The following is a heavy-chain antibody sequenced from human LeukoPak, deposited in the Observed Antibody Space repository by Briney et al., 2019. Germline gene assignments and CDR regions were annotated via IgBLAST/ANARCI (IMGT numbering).Heavy chain of an antibody. Sequence: SVKVSCKASGGTFSSYAISWVRRAPGQGLEWMGGIIPIFGTANYAQKFQGRVTITADESTSTAYMELSSLRSEDTAVYYCARATYYYDSSGYYFDYWGQGTLVTVSS. CDR3: ARATYYYDSSGYYFDY. CDR2: IIPIFGTA. V-gene: IGHV1-69*13. D-gene: IGHD3-22*01. CDR1: GGTFSSYA. J-gene: IGHJ4*02.